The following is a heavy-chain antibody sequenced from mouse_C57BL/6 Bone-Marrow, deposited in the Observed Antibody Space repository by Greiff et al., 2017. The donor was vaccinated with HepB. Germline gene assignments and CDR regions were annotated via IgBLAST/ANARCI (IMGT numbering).Heavy chain of an antibody. Sequence: QVQLKESGAELMKPGASVKLSCKATGYTFTGYWIEWVKQRPGHGLEWIGEILPGSGSTNYNEKFKGKATFTADTSSNTAYMQLSSLTTEDSAIYYCAVRCLYFDYWGQGTTLTVST. J-gene: IGHJ2*01. CDR2: ILPGSGST. CDR3: AVRCLYFDY. CDR1: GYTFTGYW. V-gene: IGHV1-9*01.